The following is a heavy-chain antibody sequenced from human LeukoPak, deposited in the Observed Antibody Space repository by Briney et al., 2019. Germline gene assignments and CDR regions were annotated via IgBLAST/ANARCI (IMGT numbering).Heavy chain of an antibody. CDR2: ISIGDGRT. J-gene: IGHJ4*02. CDR3: SRSYYSSSWYYFDH. Sequence: ASVKVSCKTSGYTFKNFGITWVRQAPGQGLEWMGWISIGDGRTHYGRKFQDRVSMTREMSSNTAFLELSSLRSDDAAYYFCSRSYYSSSWYYFDHWGQGTLVTVSS. CDR1: GYTFKNFG. V-gene: IGHV1-18*01. D-gene: IGHD2-15*01.